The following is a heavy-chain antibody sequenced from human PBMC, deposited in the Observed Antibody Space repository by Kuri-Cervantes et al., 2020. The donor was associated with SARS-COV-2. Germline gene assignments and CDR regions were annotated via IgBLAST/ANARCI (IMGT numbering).Heavy chain of an antibody. V-gene: IGHV1-24*01. J-gene: IGHJ5*02. Sequence: ASVKVSCKASGYTFTGYYMHWVRQAPGKGLEWMGGFDPEDGETIYAQKFQGRVTMTEDTSTDTAYMELSSLRSEDTAVYYCVENRYNWNYGFWFDPWGQGTLVTVSS. CDR3: VENRYNWNYGFWFDP. CDR2: FDPEDGET. D-gene: IGHD1-7*01. CDR1: GYTFTGYY.